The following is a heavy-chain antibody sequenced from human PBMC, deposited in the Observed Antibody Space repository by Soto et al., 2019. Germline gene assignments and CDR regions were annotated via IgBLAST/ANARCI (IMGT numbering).Heavy chain of an antibody. CDR3: AWAYCGGDCYTNWFDP. J-gene: IGHJ5*02. V-gene: IGHV1-18*04. CDR2: ISAYNGNT. Sequence: GDSVKVSCKASGYTFTSYCISWVLQAPGQGLEWMGWISAYNGNTNYAQKLQGRVTMTTDTSTSTAYMELRSLRSDDTAVYYCAWAYCGGDCYTNWFDPWGQGTLVTVSS. CDR1: GYTFTSYC. D-gene: IGHD2-21*02.